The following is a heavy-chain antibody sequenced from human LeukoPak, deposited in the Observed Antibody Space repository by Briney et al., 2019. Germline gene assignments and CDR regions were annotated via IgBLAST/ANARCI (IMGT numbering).Heavy chain of an antibody. Sequence: GGSLRLSCAASGFTFSSYAMSWVRQAPGKGLEWVSAINGSGGSTYYADSVKVRFTISRDNSKNTLYLQMNSLRAEDTAVYYCAKGNNYGSGSYYNGWPLAYWGQATLVTVPS. J-gene: IGHJ4*02. V-gene: IGHV3-23*01. CDR3: AKGNNYGSGSYYNGWPLAY. CDR2: INGSGGST. D-gene: IGHD3-10*01. CDR1: GFTFSSYA.